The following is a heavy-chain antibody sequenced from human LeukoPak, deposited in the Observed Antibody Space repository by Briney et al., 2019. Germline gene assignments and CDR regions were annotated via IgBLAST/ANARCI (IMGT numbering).Heavy chain of an antibody. J-gene: IGHJ6*03. CDR3: ARDLAYSSGSFMDV. CDR2: IDYDGGSG. Sequence: GGSLRLSCAASGFTFSSYGMSWVRQAPGKGLEWVSSIDYDGGSGHYADSVKGRFTISRDNSKNTLYLQMNSLRAEDTAVYYCARDLAYSSGSFMDVWGKGTTVTVSS. CDR1: GFTFSSYG. V-gene: IGHV3-23*01. D-gene: IGHD6-19*01.